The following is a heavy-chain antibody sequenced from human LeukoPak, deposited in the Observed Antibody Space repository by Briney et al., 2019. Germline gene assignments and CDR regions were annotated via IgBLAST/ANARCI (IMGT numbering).Heavy chain of an antibody. CDR3: ARYANSGSGYYFDY. CDR2: INHSGST. J-gene: IGHJ4*02. CDR1: GGSFSGYY. Sequence: SETLSLTCAAYGGSFSGYYWSWIRQPPGKGLEWIWEINHSGSTNYNPSLKSRVTISVGTSKNQFSLKLSSVTAADTAVYYCARYANSGSGYYFDYWGQGTLVTVSS. V-gene: IGHV4-34*01. D-gene: IGHD1-26*01.